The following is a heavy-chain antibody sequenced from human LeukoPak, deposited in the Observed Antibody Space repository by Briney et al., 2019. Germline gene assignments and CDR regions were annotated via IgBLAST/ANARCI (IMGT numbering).Heavy chain of an antibody. CDR1: GFTFSSYS. D-gene: IGHD5-18*01. CDR2: ISSSSYI. J-gene: IGHJ4*02. V-gene: IGHV3-21*01. Sequence: GGSLRPSCAASGFTFSSYSMNWVRQAPGKGLEWVSSISSSSYIYYADSVKGRFTISRDNAKNSLYLQMNSLRAEDTAVYYCARVDTAMVTRYWGQGTLVTVSS. CDR3: ARVDTAMVTRY.